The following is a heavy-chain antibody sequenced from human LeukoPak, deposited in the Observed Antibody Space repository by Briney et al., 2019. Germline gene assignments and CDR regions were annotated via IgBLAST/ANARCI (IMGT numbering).Heavy chain of an antibody. CDR2: IKQDGSEK. CDR1: GFPFSEYW. Sequence: GGSLRLSCAASGFPFSEYWMTWVRQAPGKGLEWVANIKQDGSEKYYVDSVKGRFTISRDNAKNSLYLQMNSLRAEDTALYYCARNYYDSSGYYHWGQGTLVTVSS. D-gene: IGHD3-22*01. CDR3: ARNYYDSSGYYH. J-gene: IGHJ5*02. V-gene: IGHV3-7*03.